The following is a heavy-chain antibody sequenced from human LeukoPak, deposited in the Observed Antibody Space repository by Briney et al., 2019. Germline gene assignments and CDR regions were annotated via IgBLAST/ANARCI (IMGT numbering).Heavy chain of an antibody. D-gene: IGHD2-2*01. CDR3: ARRLVVPAAVDY. Sequence: GGSLRLSCAASGFTFSDYYMSWIRQAPGKGLEWVSYISSSGSTIYYAGSVKGRFTISRDNAKNSLYLQMNSLRAEDTAVYYCARRLVVPAAVDYWGQGTLVTVSS. CDR2: ISSSGSTI. J-gene: IGHJ4*02. V-gene: IGHV3-11*01. CDR1: GFTFSDYY.